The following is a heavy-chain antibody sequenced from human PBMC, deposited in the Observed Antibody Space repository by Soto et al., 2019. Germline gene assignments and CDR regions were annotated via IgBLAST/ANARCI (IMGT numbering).Heavy chain of an antibody. CDR2: IYPGDSDT. D-gene: IGHD2-8*01. CDR1: GYSFTNYW. V-gene: IGHV5-51*01. Sequence: GASVKISCKASGYSFTNYWIGWVRQMPGKGLEWMGIIYPGDSDTRYSPSFQGQVTISVDKSINTAYLQWSSLKASDTAMYYCARHLYDYLDYWGQGTLVTVSS. J-gene: IGHJ4*02. CDR3: ARHLYDYLDY.